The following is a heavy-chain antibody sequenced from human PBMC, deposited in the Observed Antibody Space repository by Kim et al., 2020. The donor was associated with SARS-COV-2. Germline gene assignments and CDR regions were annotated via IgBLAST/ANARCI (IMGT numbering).Heavy chain of an antibody. V-gene: IGHV3-23*01. Sequence: GGSLRLSCAASGFTFSSYAMSWVRQAPGKGLEWVSAISGSGGSTYYADSVKGRFTISRDNSKNTLYLQMNSLRAEDTAVYYCAKDRDSSSWYPWRNWFDPWGQGTLVTVSS. CDR1: GFTFSSYA. CDR3: AKDRDSSSWYPWRNWFDP. J-gene: IGHJ5*02. CDR2: ISGSGGST. D-gene: IGHD6-13*01.